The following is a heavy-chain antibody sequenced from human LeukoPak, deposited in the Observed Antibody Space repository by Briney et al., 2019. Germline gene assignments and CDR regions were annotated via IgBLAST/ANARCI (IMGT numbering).Heavy chain of an antibody. J-gene: IGHJ6*02. D-gene: IGHD3-22*01. CDR3: ARDHHDSSGRYFYYGMDV. CDR2: IYYSGST. CDR1: GGSISSGGYY. Sequence: NPSETLSLTYTVSGGSISSGGYYWSWIRQHPGKGLEWIGYIYYSGSTYYNPSLKSRVSISVDTSKNQFSLKLSSVTAADTAVYYCARDHHDSSGRYFYYGMDVWGQGTTVTVSS. V-gene: IGHV4-31*03.